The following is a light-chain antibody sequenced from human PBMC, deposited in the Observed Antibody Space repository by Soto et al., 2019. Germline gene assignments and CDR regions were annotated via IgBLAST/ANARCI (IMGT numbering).Light chain of an antibody. V-gene: IGKV3-11*01. CDR3: QQRSNWPPIT. J-gene: IGKJ5*01. CDR1: QSVSRY. CDR2: DAS. Sequence: ESVLTQAPPTLSLSPGERATLSCRASQSVSRYLAWYQQKPGQAPRLLIYDASNRATGIPARFSGSGSGTDFTLTISSLEPEDFAVYYCQQRSNWPPITFGQGTRLEIK.